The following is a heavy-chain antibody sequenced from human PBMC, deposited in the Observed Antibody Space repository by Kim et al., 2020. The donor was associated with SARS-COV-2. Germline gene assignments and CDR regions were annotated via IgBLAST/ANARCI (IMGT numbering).Heavy chain of an antibody. J-gene: IGHJ4*02. CDR2: ISYDGSNK. V-gene: IGHV3-33*05. Sequence: GGSLRLSCAASGFTFSSYGMHWVRQAPGKGLEWVAVISYDGSNKYYADSVKGRFTISRDNSKNTLYLQMNSLRAEDTAVYYCARDRPINNYYDSSGYLDYWVQGTLVTVSS. D-gene: IGHD3-22*01. CDR3: ARDRPINNYYDSSGYLDY. CDR1: GFTFSSYG.